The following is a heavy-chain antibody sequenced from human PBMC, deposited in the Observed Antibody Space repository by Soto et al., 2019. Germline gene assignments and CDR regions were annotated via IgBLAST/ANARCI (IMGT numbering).Heavy chain of an antibody. V-gene: IGHV4-30-2*01. J-gene: IGHJ4*02. CDR1: GGSISSGGYS. D-gene: IGHD5-18*01. CDR2: IYHSGST. Sequence: SETLSLTCAVSGGSISSGGYSWSWIRQPPGKGLEWIGYIYHSGSTYYNPSLKSRVTISVDTSKNQFSLKLSSVTAADTAVYYCATMGYAWYYFDYWGQGTLVTVS. CDR3: ATMGYAWYYFDY.